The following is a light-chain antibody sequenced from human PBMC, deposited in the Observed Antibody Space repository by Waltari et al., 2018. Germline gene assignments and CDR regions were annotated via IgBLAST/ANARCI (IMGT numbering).Light chain of an antibody. V-gene: IGKV3-20*01. CDR1: QSFSSSF. CDR3: QQYGSSPRT. CDR2: GAS. J-gene: IGKJ1*01. Sequence: ELVLTQSPDTLSLSPGERAPLPCRASQSFSSSFLAWYQQKPGQAPRLLIYGASSRATGIPDRFSGSGSGTDFTLTISRLEPEDFAVYYCQQYGSSPRTFGQGTKVEIK.